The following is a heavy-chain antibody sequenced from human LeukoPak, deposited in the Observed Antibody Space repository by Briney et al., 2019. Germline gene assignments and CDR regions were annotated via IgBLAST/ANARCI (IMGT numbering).Heavy chain of an antibody. V-gene: IGHV1-2*04. CDR2: INPNSGGT. J-gene: IGHJ5*02. CDR3: ARGVRLGTPGLFWFDP. Sequence: ASVKVSCKASGYTFTGYYMHWVRQAPGQGLEWMGWINPNSGGTNYAQKFQGWVTMTRDTSISTAYMELSRLRSDDTAVYYCARGVRLGTPGLFWFDPWGQGPLVTVSS. D-gene: IGHD2-15*01. CDR1: GYTFTGYY.